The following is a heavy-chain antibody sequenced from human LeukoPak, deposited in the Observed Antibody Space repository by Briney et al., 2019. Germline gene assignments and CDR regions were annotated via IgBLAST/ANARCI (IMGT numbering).Heavy chain of an antibody. D-gene: IGHD3-22*01. J-gene: IGHJ3*02. CDR2: INCNSGGT. V-gene: IGHV1-2*02. Sequence: ASVKVSCKASALTFTDYYMHWVRQAPGQGLEWMGYINCNSGGTNYAQKFQGRVTMTRDTSISTAYMELSWLRSDDTAVFYRARTKGTSYYDNSGYGAFHIWGQGTMVTVSS. CDR1: ALTFTDYY. CDR3: ARTKGTSYYDNSGYGAFHI.